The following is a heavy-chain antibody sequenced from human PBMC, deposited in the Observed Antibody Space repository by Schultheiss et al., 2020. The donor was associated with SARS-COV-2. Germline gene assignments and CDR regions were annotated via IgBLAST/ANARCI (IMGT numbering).Heavy chain of an antibody. CDR2: IYHSGGT. CDR3: ARVRGGATFEAFYGMDV. J-gene: IGHJ6*02. CDR1: ASSISGYY. V-gene: IGHV4-38-2*02. D-gene: IGHD3-3*01. Sequence: ESLKISCNVSASSISGYYWAWIRQPPGKGLEWIGSIYHSGGTNYNPSLESRVSISVDTSKNQFSLNLSSVTDADTAVYYCARVRGGATFEAFYGMDVWGQGTTVTVSS.